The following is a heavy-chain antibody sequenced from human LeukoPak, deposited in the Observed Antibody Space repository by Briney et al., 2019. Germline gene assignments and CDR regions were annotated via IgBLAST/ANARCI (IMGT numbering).Heavy chain of an antibody. V-gene: IGHV1-69*05. CDR3: ARHGSYSGSYLY. D-gene: IGHD1-26*01. Sequence: SVKVSCKASGGTFSSYAISWVRQAPGQGLEWMGGIIPIFATANYAQKFQGRVTTSTDESTSTAYMELSSLRSEDTAVYYCARHGSYSGSYLYWGQGTLVTVSS. J-gene: IGHJ4*02. CDR2: IIPIFATA. CDR1: GGTFSSYA.